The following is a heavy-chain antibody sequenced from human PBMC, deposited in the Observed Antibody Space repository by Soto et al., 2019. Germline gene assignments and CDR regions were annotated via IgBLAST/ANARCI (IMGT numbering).Heavy chain of an antibody. J-gene: IGHJ3*02. V-gene: IGHV1-69*13. CDR3: ARESRGGFYCGGDCARDAFDI. Sequence: SVKVPCKASGGTFSSYAISWLRQAAGQGLEWMGGIIPIFGTANYAQKFQGRVTITADESTSTAYMERSSLRSEDTAVYYCARESRGGFYCGGDCARDAFDIWGQGTMVTVSS. D-gene: IGHD2-21*02. CDR2: IIPIFGTA. CDR1: GGTFSSYA.